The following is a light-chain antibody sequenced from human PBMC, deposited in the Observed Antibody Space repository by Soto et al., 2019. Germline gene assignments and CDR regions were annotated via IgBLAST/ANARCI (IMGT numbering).Light chain of an antibody. CDR2: EDS. Sequence: QSALTQPASVSGSPGQSITISCTATSSDAGGYKFVSWYQQHPGKAPKVMIYEDSKRPSGVSYRFSGSKSGNTASLTISGLQAEDEAAYHCCSYARGSTYWVFGGGTKLTVL. J-gene: IGLJ3*02. CDR1: SSDAGGYKF. CDR3: CSYARGSTYWV. V-gene: IGLV2-23*01.